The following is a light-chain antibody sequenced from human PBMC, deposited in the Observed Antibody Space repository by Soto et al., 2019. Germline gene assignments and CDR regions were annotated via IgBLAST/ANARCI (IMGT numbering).Light chain of an antibody. V-gene: IGKV3-15*01. J-gene: IGKJ1*01. CDR2: GAS. CDR1: QSISDT. Sequence: EIELTQSPATLSVSPWGRATLSCRASQSISDTLAWYQQKPGQAPRLLIYGASTRAPGFPARFSGSGSGTDFTLTISSLQSEDFAVYYCQQYNNWPWTFGQATKVDIK. CDR3: QQYNNWPWT.